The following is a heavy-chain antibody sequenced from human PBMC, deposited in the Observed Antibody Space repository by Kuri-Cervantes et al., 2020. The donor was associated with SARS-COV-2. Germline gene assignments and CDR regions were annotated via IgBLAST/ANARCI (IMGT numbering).Heavy chain of an antibody. V-gene: IGHV3-30*03. Sequence: GESLKISCAASGFNFSRTDMHWVRQAPGKGLEWVAVISQDGKNKKCIASGKGRFTISRDNSKNTLYLQMNSLRAEDTAVYYCARAAQGDYGDYWGQGTLVTVSS. D-gene: IGHD4-17*01. J-gene: IGHJ4*02. CDR2: ISQDGKNK. CDR1: GFNFSRTD. CDR3: ARAAQGDYGDY.